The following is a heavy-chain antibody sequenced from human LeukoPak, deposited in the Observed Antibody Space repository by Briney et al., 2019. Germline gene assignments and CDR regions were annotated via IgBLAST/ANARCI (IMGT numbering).Heavy chain of an antibody. Sequence: ASVKVSCKASGYTFTSYAMHWVRQAPGQRLEWMGWINAGNGNTKYSQKFQGRVTITRDTSASTAYMELSSLRSEDTAVYYCGRAKEQNYYDSSGLGALDYWGQGTLVTVSS. D-gene: IGHD3-22*01. V-gene: IGHV1-3*01. J-gene: IGHJ4*02. CDR1: GYTFTSYA. CDR2: INAGNGNT. CDR3: GRAKEQNYYDSSGLGALDY.